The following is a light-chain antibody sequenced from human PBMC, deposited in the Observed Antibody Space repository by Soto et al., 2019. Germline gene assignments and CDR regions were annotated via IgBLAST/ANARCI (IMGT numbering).Light chain of an antibody. CDR1: QSVSSSY. V-gene: IGKV3-20*01. CDR3: QQYGSSRRWT. J-gene: IGKJ1*01. CDR2: GAS. Sequence: EIVLTQSPGTLSLSPGERATLSSRASQSVSSSYLAWYQQKPGQAPRLLIYGASSRATGIPDRFSGSGSGTDFTLTISRLEPEDFAVYYCQQYGSSRRWTFGQGTKVEI.